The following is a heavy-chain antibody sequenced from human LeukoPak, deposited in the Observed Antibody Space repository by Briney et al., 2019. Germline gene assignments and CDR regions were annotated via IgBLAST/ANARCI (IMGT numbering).Heavy chain of an antibody. D-gene: IGHD1-1*01. CDR3: AREWNSRATFDY. CDR2: IHSSGNYI. V-gene: IGHV3-21*05. J-gene: IGHJ4*02. CDR1: ASGDDFSSHS. Sequence: GESLRLSCRASASGDDFSSHSMNCVRQAPGKGLEWISYIHSSGNYIFDAASVKGRFTVSRDNARNSLYLQMNSLRVEDTAMYYCAREWNSRATFDYWGKGTLVTVSS.